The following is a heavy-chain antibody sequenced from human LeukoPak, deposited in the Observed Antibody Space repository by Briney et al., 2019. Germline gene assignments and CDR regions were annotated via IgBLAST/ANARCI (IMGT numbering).Heavy chain of an antibody. J-gene: IGHJ3*02. V-gene: IGHV1-2*02. Sequence: EASVKVSCKASGYTFTGYYMHWVRQAPVQGLEWMGWINPNSGGTNYAQKFQGRVTMTRDTSISTAYMELRSLRSDDTAVYYCARDQLITMIVVVRGDAFDIWGQGTMVTVSS. CDR2: INPNSGGT. CDR1: GYTFTGYY. D-gene: IGHD3-22*01. CDR3: ARDQLITMIVVVRGDAFDI.